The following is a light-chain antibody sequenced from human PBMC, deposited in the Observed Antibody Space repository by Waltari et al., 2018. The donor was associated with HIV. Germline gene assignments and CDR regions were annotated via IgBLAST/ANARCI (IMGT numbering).Light chain of an antibody. V-gene: IGLV3-21*04. CDR3: QVWDSSSDHVV. CDR2: YDS. J-gene: IGLJ2*01. CDR1: NIGSKS. Sequence: SYVLTQPPSVSVAPGKTARITCGGTNIGSKSVHLYQQKPGQAPLLVIYYDSARPSGIPERVSGSNSGNTATLTISRVEAGDEADYYCQVWDSSSDHVVFGGGTNLTVL.